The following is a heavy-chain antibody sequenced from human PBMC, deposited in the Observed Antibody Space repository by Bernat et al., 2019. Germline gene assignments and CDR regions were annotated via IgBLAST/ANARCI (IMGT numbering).Heavy chain of an antibody. V-gene: IGHV1-2*06. D-gene: IGHD1-14*01. CDR1: AYTFTGYY. J-gene: IGHJ6*03. CDR2: INPDSGDT. Sequence: QVQLVQSGAEVKKPGASVEVSCKTPAYTFTGYYLHWVRQAPGQGLEWVGRINPDSGDTHYAQKFQGRVTMTRDTSISAAYMEVRRLRSDDTAVYYCARGPEDFYYMDVWGEGTTVTVSS. CDR3: ARGPEDFYYMDV.